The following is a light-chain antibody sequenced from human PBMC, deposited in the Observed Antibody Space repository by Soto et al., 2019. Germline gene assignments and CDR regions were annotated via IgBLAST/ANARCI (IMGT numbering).Light chain of an antibody. CDR1: QSVSSSY. V-gene: IGKV3-20*01. CDR2: GAS. Sequence: EIVLTQSPGTLSLSPGERATLSCRASQSVSSSYLVWYQQKPGQAPRLLIYGASTRANGIPDRFSGSGSGTDFTLTISRLEPEDIAVYYCQQYGSSSWTFGQGTKVEIK. J-gene: IGKJ1*01. CDR3: QQYGSSSWT.